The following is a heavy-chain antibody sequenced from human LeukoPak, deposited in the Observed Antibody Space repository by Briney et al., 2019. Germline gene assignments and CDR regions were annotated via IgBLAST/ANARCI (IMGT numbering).Heavy chain of an antibody. V-gene: IGHV3-9*01. D-gene: IGHD6-13*01. Sequence: PGGSLRLSCAASGFTFDDYAMHWVRQAPGKGLEWVSGISWNSGSIGYADSVKGRFTISRDNSKNTLYLQMNSLRAEDTAVYYCASPGPLIATAGIFFDYRGQGTLVTVSS. CDR2: ISWNSGSI. CDR3: ASPGPLIATAGIFFDY. CDR1: GFTFDDYA. J-gene: IGHJ4*02.